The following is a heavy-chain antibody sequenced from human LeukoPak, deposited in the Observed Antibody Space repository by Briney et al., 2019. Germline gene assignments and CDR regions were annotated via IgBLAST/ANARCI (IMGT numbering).Heavy chain of an antibody. CDR1: GFTFSSYG. V-gene: IGHV3-30*02. CDR2: IRYDGSNK. D-gene: IGHD2-15*01. Sequence: GGSLRLSCAASGFTFSSYGMHWVRQAPGKGLEWVAFIRYDGSNKYYADSVKGRFTISRDNSKNTLYLQMNSLRAEDTAVYYCAKDSGGYCSGGSCYGNDYWGQGTLVTVSS. CDR3: AKDSGGYCSGGSCYGNDY. J-gene: IGHJ4*02.